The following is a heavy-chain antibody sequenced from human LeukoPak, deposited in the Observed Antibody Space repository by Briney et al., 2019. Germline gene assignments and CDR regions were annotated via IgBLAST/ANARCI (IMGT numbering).Heavy chain of an antibody. J-gene: IGHJ4*02. V-gene: IGHV4-4*02. Sequence: PSETLSLTCAVSGGSISSSNWWSWVRQPPGKGLEWIGYIYHSGSTYYNPSLKSRVTISVDRSKNQFSLKLSSVTAADTAVYYCARLVAATGNFDYWGQGTLVTVSS. CDR2: IYHSGST. CDR3: ARLVAATGNFDY. CDR1: GGSISSSNW. D-gene: IGHD6-13*01.